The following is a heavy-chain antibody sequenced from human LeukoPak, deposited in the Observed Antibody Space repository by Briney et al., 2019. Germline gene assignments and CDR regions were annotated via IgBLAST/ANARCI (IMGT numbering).Heavy chain of an antibody. J-gene: IGHJ4*02. CDR1: GFTFGDYF. D-gene: IGHD3-22*01. CDR3: AGSAYYRDFDY. V-gene: IGHV3-11*04. Sequence: GGSLRLSCEGTGFTFGDYFMTWIRQAPGKGLEWLAYISGSSQTTYYADSVKGRFTISRDNAKNSLYLQMNSLRAEDTAVYYCAGSAYYRDFDYWGQGTLVTVSS. CDR2: ISGSSQTT.